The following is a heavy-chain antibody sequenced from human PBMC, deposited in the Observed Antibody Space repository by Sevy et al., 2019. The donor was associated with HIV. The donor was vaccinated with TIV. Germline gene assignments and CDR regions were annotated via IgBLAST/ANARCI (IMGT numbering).Heavy chain of an antibody. Sequence: GGSLRLSCAASGFTFSSYAMSWVRQAPGKGLEWVSAISGSGSSTYYADSVKGRFTISRDKSKNTLYLQMNSLRAEDTAVDYCAKALGAALEAGDHGFDIWGQGTMVTVSS. CDR2: ISGSGSST. CDR3: AKALGAALEAGDHGFDI. J-gene: IGHJ3*02. CDR1: GFTFSSYA. D-gene: IGHD3-16*01. V-gene: IGHV3-23*01.